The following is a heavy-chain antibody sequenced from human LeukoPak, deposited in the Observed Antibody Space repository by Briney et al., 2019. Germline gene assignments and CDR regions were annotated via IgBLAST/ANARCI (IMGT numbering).Heavy chain of an antibody. CDR1: GYTFTGYY. J-gene: IGHJ1*01. D-gene: IGHD6-6*01. CDR2: INPNSGGT. V-gene: IGHV1-2*02. CDR3: ARSYGYSSSSGPHWH. Sequence: GASVKVSCKASGYTFTGYYMHWVRQAPGQGLEWMGWINPNSGGTNYAQKFQGRVTMTRDTSISTAYMELSRLRSDDTAVYYCARSYGYSSSSGPHWHWGQGTLVTVSS.